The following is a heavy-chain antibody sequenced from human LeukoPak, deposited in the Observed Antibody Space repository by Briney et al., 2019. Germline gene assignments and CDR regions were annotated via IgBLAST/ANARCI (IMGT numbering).Heavy chain of an antibody. D-gene: IGHD2-2*01. J-gene: IGHJ6*02. Sequence: SETLSLTCTVSGGSISSYYWSWIRQHPGKGLEWIGYIYYSGSTYYNPSLKSRVTISVDTSKNQFSLKLSSVTAADTAVYYCARTQGDIVVVPAAMGYYYGMDVWGQGTTVTVSS. CDR2: IYYSGST. V-gene: IGHV4-59*06. CDR1: GGSISSYY. CDR3: ARTQGDIVVVPAAMGYYYGMDV.